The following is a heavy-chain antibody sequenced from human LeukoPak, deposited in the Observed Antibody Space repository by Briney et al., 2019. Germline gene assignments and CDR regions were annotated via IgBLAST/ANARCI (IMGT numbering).Heavy chain of an antibody. D-gene: IGHD1-7*01. CDR1: GGSFSGYY. CDR3: ARGELELPNWFDP. V-gene: IGHV4-34*01. Sequence: PSETLSLTCAVYGGSFSGYYWNWIRQPPGKGLEWIGEINHSGSTNYNPSLKSRVTISVDTSKNQFSLKLSSVTAADTAVYYCARGELELPNWFDPWGQGTLVTVSS. CDR2: INHSGST. J-gene: IGHJ5*02.